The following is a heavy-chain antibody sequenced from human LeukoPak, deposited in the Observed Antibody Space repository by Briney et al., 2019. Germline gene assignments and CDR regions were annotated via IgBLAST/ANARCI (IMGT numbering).Heavy chain of an antibody. CDR2: IHYSGST. J-gene: IGHJ3*02. CDR3: ARVGFRTAFDI. CDR1: GGSISTYY. D-gene: IGHD3-10*01. V-gene: IGHV4-59*01. Sequence: PSETLSLTCTVSGGSISTYYWSWIRQPPGKGLDWIGYIHYSGSTNYNPSLKSRVTISVDTSKNQFFLKLSSVTAADTAVYYCARVGFRTAFDIWGQGTMGTVSS.